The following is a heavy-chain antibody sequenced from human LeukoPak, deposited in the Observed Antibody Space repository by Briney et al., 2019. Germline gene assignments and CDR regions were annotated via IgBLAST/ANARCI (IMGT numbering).Heavy chain of an antibody. D-gene: IGHD3-10*01. J-gene: IGHJ4*02. CDR1: GGSISSYY. Sequence: SETLSLTCTVSGGSISSYYWSWIRQPPGKGLEWIGYIYYSGSTNYNPSLKSRVTISVDTSKNQLSLKLRSVTAADTAVYYCARSNYGSGSYYNDYWGQGTLVTVSS. V-gene: IGHV4-59*08. CDR3: ARSNYGSGSYYNDY. CDR2: IYYSGST.